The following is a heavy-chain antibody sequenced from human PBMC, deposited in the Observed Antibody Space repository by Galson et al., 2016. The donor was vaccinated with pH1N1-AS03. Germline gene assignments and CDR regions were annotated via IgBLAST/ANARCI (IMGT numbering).Heavy chain of an antibody. Sequence: SETLSLTCTVSGASISSSTYYWSWIRQPPGKGLEWIGEINHSGSTNYNPSLKSRVTMSVDMAKNLISLNMTSVTAADTAVYYCARRANWGFAGRQNWFDPWGQGTLVTVSS. V-gene: IGHV4-61*05. J-gene: IGHJ5*02. CDR3: ARRANWGFAGRQNWFDP. CDR1: GASISSSTYY. D-gene: IGHD7-27*01. CDR2: INHSGST.